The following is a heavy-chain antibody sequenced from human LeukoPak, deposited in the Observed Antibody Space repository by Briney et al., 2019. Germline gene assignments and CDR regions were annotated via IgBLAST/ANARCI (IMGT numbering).Heavy chain of an antibody. V-gene: IGHV1-69*13. CDR2: IIPIFGTA. Sequence: SVKVSYKASGGTFSSYAISWVRQAPGQGLEWVGGIIPIFGTANYAQKFQGRVTITADESTSTAYMELSSLRSEDTAVYYCARANSSGWYNWFDPWGQGTLVTVSS. CDR3: ARANSSGWYNWFDP. J-gene: IGHJ5*02. D-gene: IGHD6-19*01. CDR1: GGTFSSYA.